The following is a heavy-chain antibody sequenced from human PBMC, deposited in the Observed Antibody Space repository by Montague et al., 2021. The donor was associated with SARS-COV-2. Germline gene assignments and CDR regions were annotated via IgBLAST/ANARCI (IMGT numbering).Heavy chain of an antibody. Sequence: SETLSLTCTVSGGSITSYYWSWIRRSPGKGLEWIAYIYDGGAVNYNPSLGSRVTISTDTSKNQLSLKVNSVTAADTAVYYCVRDHPYGGPRGAYDIWGQGTVVTVSS. CDR1: GGSITSYY. D-gene: IGHD4-23*01. J-gene: IGHJ3*02. CDR3: VRDHPYGGPRGAYDI. V-gene: IGHV4-59*01. CDR2: IYDGGAV.